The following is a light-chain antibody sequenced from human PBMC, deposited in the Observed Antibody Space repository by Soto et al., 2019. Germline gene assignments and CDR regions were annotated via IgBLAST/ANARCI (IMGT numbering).Light chain of an antibody. CDR2: DAS. Sequence: EFVLTQSPGTLSLSPGERATLSFMASQTVRNNYLAWYQQKPGQAPRLLIYDASNRATGIPARFSGSGSGTDFTLTISRLEPEDFAVYYCQQYGSSPTFGGGTKVDIK. CDR1: QTVRNNY. V-gene: IGKV3-20*01. CDR3: QQYGSSPT. J-gene: IGKJ4*01.